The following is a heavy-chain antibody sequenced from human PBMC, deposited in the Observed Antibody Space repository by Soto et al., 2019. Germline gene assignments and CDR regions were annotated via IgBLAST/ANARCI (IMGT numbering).Heavy chain of an antibody. D-gene: IGHD2-2*01. CDR1: GYTFTSYG. J-gene: IGHJ3*02. V-gene: IGHV1-18*01. CDR3: ARDRTPPPDIVVVPAATPDAFDI. CDR2: ISAYNGNT. Sequence: ASVKVSCKASGYTFTSYGISWVRQAPGQGLEWMGWISAYNGNTNYAQKLQGRVTMTTDTSTSTAYMELRSLRSDDTAVYYCARDRTPPPDIVVVPAATPDAFDIWGQGTMVTVSS.